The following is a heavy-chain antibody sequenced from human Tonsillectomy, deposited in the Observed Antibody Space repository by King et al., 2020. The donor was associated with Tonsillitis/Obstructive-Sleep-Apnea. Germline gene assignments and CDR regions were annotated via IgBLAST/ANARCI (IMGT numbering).Heavy chain of an antibody. D-gene: IGHD2-2*01. Sequence: VQLVESGGGLVKPGGSLRLSCAASGFTFSSYSMNWVRQAPGKGLEWVSSIISSSSYIYYADSVKGRFTISRDNAKNSLYLQMHRLRAEDTAVYYCARDSNTRYCSSTSCRPFDYWGQGTLVTVSS. V-gene: IGHV3-21*01. J-gene: IGHJ4*02. CDR2: IISSSSYI. CDR1: GFTFSSYS. CDR3: ARDSNTRYCSSTSCRPFDY.